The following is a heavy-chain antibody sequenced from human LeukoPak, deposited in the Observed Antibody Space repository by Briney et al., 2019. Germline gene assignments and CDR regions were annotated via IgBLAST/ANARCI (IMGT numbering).Heavy chain of an antibody. Sequence: PGGSLRLSCAASGFTFSDYGKHWVRQAPGKGLEWVTFLRFDGNNKFYADSVTGRFTLSVDTSKNTVYLEMNSLRPEDTAIYYCAKDWYLYGRGPYFPDSWGQGTLVTVSS. J-gene: IGHJ4*02. CDR1: GFTFSDYG. CDR2: LRFDGNNK. D-gene: IGHD3-10*01. V-gene: IGHV3-30*02. CDR3: AKDWYLYGRGPYFPDS.